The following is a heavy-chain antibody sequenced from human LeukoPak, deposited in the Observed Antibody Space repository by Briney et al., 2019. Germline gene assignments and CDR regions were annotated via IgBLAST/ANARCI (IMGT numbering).Heavy chain of an antibody. CDR2: IYWDDDK. CDR1: GFSLSTSGVG. D-gene: IGHD2-15*01. V-gene: IGHV2-5*02. Sequence: ESGPTLVKPTQPLTLTFTFSGFSLSTSGVGVGWIRQPPGKALEWLALIYWDDDKRYSPSLKSRLTITKDTSKNQVVLTMTNMDPVDTATYYCAHRGGYCSGGSCYLLEYFQHWGQGTLVTVSS. CDR3: AHRGGYCSGGSCYLLEYFQH. J-gene: IGHJ1*01.